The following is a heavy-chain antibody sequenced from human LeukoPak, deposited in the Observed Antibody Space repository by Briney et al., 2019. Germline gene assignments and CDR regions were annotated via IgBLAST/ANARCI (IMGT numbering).Heavy chain of an antibody. CDR1: GGTFSSYT. CDR2: IIPILGIA. D-gene: IGHD4-11*01. V-gene: IGHV1-69*02. Sequence: ASVKVSCKASGGTFSSYTISWVRQAPGQGLEWMGRIIPILGIANYAQKFQGRVTITADKSTRTAYMELSSLRSEDTAVYYCARALTPYSNPYYYYYMDVWGKGTTVTVSS. CDR3: ARALTPYSNPYYYYYMDV. J-gene: IGHJ6*03.